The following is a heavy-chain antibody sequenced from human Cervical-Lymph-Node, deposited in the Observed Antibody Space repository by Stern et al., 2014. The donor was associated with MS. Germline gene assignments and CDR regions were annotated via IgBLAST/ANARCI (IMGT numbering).Heavy chain of an antibody. D-gene: IGHD3-22*01. V-gene: IGHV1-2*06. CDR3: AREATRIVVGIDY. Sequence: VQLVQSGTKMQKPGASVKVSCKASGYTFTAFFIHWVRQVPGHGLEWMRRLNPNSDDTTYAQNFQDRVTLTRDTSIGTAYLELSRLTSADTAVYYCAREATRIVVGIDYWGQGTQVTVSS. J-gene: IGHJ4*02. CDR2: LNPNSDDT. CDR1: GYTFTAFF.